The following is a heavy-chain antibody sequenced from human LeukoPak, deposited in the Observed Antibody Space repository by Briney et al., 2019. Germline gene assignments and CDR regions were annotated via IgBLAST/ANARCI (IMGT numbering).Heavy chain of an antibody. CDR2: IYHSGSI. V-gene: IGHV4-30-2*01. J-gene: IGHJ3*02. CDR3: ARDTPALAFDI. Sequence: SQTLSLTCAVSGGSISSGGYSWSWIRQPPGKGLEWIGYIYHSGSIYYNPSLKSRVTISVDRSKNQFSLKLSSVTAADTAVYYCARDTPALAFDIWGQGTMVTVSS. CDR1: GGSISSGGYS.